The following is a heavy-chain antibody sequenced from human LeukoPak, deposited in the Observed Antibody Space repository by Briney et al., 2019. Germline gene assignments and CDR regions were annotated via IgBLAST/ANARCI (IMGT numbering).Heavy chain of an antibody. J-gene: IGHJ4*02. CDR2: ISGGGGST. V-gene: IGHV3-23*01. D-gene: IGHD2-2*01. CDR3: AKAESHCSSTSCSYYFDY. CDR1: GFTFSTYA. Sequence: GGSLRLSCAASGFTFSTYAMSWVRQAPGKGLEWVSCISGGGGSTYYADSVKGRFTTSRDNSKNTLYLQMNSLRAEDAALYYCAKAESHCSSTSCSYYFDYWGQGTLVTVSS.